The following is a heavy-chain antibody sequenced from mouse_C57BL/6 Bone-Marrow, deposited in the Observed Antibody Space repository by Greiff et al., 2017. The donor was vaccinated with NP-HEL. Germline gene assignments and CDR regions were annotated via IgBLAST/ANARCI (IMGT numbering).Heavy chain of an antibody. CDR2: IYPGSGNT. D-gene: IGHD1-1*01. Sequence: QVQLQQSGAELVRPGASVKLSCKASGYTFTDYYINWVKQRPGQGLEWIARIYPGSGNTYYNEKFKGKATLTAEKSSSTAYMQLSSLTSEDSAVYFCGGSSYYYYAMDYWGQGTSVTVSS. CDR1: GYTFTDYY. CDR3: GGSSYYYYAMDY. J-gene: IGHJ4*01. V-gene: IGHV1-76*01.